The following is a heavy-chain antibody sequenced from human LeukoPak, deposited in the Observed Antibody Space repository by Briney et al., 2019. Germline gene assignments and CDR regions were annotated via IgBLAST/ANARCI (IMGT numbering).Heavy chain of an antibody. Sequence: ASVTVSCKASGYTFTSYYMHWVRQAPGQGLERMGIINPSGGSTSYAQKFQGRVTMTRDTSTSTVYMELSSLRSEDTAVYYCARDHPNTAMVMWFDPWGQGTLVTVSS. CDR3: ARDHPNTAMVMWFDP. CDR2: INPSGGST. J-gene: IGHJ5*02. V-gene: IGHV1-46*01. CDR1: GYTFTSYY. D-gene: IGHD5-18*01.